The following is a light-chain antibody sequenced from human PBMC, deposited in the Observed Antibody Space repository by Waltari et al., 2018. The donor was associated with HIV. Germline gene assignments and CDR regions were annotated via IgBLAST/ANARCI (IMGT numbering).Light chain of an antibody. Sequence: QSVLTPPPSVSGAPGQRVPISCTGSSSNIGAGSDVHWYQQLPGTAPRLLLYGNTNRPSGVPDRFSGSKSGTSASLAIIGLQAEDEADYYCQSYDNSLRVFGGGTKLTVL. CDR2: GNT. V-gene: IGLV1-40*01. CDR1: SSNIGAGSD. J-gene: IGLJ3*02. CDR3: QSYDNSLRV.